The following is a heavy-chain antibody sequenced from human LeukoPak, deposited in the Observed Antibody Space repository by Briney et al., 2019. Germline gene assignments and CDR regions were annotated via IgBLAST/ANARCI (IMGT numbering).Heavy chain of an antibody. J-gene: IGHJ5*02. D-gene: IGHD6-6*01. V-gene: IGHV4-34*01. Sequence: SETLSLTCAVYGGSFSGYYWSWIRQPPGKGLEWIGEINHSGSTNYNPSLKSRVTISVDMSKNQFSLKVSSVTAADTAVYYCAREASTSPVWFDPWGQGTLVTVSS. CDR2: INHSGST. CDR3: AREASTSPVWFDP. CDR1: GGSFSGYY.